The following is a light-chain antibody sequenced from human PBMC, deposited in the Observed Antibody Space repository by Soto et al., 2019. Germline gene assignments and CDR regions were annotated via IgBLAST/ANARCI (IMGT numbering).Light chain of an antibody. CDR2: KTS. CDR1: QTINSW. J-gene: IGKJ1*01. Sequence: DVQMTQSPSTLSASVGDTVTITCRASQTINSWLAWYQHRPGKGPKLLIYKTSTVEGGVPLRFSGSGSGTEFTLTISSLQPADSETYSCQQYNTYPMTLGQGTKVDIK. V-gene: IGKV1-5*03. CDR3: QQYNTYPMT.